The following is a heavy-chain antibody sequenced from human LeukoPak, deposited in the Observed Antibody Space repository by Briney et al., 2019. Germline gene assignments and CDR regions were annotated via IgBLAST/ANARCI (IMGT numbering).Heavy chain of an antibody. Sequence: PGGSLRLSCAVSGFTFSDYSMNWVRQAPGKGLEWVSSITSNTYIHYADSMKGRVTISIDNAKNSLYLQMNSLRAEDTAVYYCVRERFHGSGAPKFDFWGQGTLVTVSS. J-gene: IGHJ4*02. CDR3: VRERFHGSGAPKFDF. CDR1: GFTFSDYS. D-gene: IGHD3-10*01. CDR2: ITSNTYI. V-gene: IGHV3-21*01.